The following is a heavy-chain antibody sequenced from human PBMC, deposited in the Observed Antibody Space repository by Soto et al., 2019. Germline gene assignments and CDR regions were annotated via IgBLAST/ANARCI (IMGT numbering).Heavy chain of an antibody. V-gene: IGHV3-21*01. Sequence: PXGSLSLSCASSGFNFNSYTINWVRQSPGKRLEWLSSISSSGYIFSTDSVRGRFTISRDNAKNSVYLQINSLRAEDTAVYFCARDCRGGSCYPGMDVWGQGTTVTVSS. CDR3: ARDCRGGSCYPGMDV. J-gene: IGHJ6*02. D-gene: IGHD2-15*01. CDR2: ISSSGYI. CDR1: GFNFNSYT.